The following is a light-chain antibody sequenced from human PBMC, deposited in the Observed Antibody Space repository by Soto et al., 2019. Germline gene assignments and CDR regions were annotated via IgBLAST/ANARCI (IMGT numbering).Light chain of an antibody. CDR1: SGDIGGYDY. CDR2: EVT. J-gene: IGLJ1*01. CDR3: SSYAGSNTPYV. V-gene: IGLV2-8*01. Sequence: QSALTQPPSASGSPGQSVTISCTGTSGDIGGYDYVSWYQQHPGKAPKLMIYEVTKRPLGVPDRFSGSKSGNTASLTVSGIQAEDEADYYCSSYAGSNTPYVFGTGTKVTVL.